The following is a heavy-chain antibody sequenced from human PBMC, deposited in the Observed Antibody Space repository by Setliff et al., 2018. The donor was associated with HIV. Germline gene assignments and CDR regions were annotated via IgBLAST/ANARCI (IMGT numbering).Heavy chain of an antibody. CDR1: GYTFTSYY. CDR2: ISAYNGHT. J-gene: IGHJ6*02. V-gene: IGHV1-18*04. CDR3: ARLGSGWSDSYYYAMDV. D-gene: IGHD6-19*01. Sequence: GASVKVSCKASGYTFTSYYMHWVRQAPGQGLEWMGWISAYNGHTNYAQKFQGRVTMTTDTSTSTAYMELRSLRSDDTAVYYCARLGSGWSDSYYYAMDVWGQGTTVTVSS.